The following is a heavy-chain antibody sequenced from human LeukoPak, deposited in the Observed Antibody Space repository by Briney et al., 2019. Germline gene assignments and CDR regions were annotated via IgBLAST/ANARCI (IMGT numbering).Heavy chain of an antibody. J-gene: IGHJ4*02. CDR3: ARKSGSSGYPFDY. V-gene: IGHV3-48*01. CDR1: GFSFSSYS. Sequence: GGSLRLSCAASGFSFSSYSMNWVRQAPGKGLEWVAYITSSSSTMYYADAVKGRFAISRDNAKNSLYLQMNSLRAEDTAVYYCARKSGSSGYPFDYWGQGTLVTVSS. D-gene: IGHD3-22*01. CDR2: ITSSSSTM.